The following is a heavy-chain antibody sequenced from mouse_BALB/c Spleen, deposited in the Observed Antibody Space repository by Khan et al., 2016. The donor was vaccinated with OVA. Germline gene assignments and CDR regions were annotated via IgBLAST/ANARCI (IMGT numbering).Heavy chain of an antibody. D-gene: IGHD1-1*01. J-gene: IGHJ2*01. V-gene: IGHV3-2*02. CDR2: ISYSGRT. Sequence: VQLKESGPGLVKPSQSLSLTCTVTGYSITSDYAWNWIRQFPGNKLEWMGYISYSGRTSYNPSLKSRISITRDTYRNQFLLQLNSVTTEDTATYYGARSVTITTVVATDFDYWGQGATLTVSS. CDR3: ARSVTITTVVATDFDY. CDR1: GYSITSDYA.